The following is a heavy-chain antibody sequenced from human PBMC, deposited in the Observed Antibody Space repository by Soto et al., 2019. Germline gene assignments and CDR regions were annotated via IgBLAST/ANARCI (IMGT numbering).Heavy chain of an antibody. CDR1: RFTFSSYS. Sequence: GGSLILSCVASRFTFSSYSMSWVRQAPGKGLEWVSSISSTSTYIYYADSVKGRFTISRDNSKNSVYLQMNSLSAEDTAVYYCARAGDFGVGTQYYYYIYGMDVWGQGTTVTVSS. CDR3: ARAGDFGVGTQYYYYIYGMDV. CDR2: ISSTSTYI. V-gene: IGHV3-21*06. J-gene: IGHJ6*02. D-gene: IGHD3-3*01.